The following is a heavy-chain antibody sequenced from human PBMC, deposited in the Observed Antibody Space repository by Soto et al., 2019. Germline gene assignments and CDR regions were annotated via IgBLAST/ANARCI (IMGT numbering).Heavy chain of an antibody. CDR2: IYYSFST. CDR3: ERDNYDTSGYKVS. J-gene: IGHJ5*02. Sequence: TLCLTCTVSVFSIISFFYYWSCIRQQPGKGLEWIVYIYYSFSTYYNPSLKSRVTISVDTSKNQFSLKLSSVTAAEKAVYYCERDNYDTSGYKVSWGQGTLVTVSS. D-gene: IGHD3-22*01. V-gene: IGHV4-31*03. CDR1: VFSIISFFYY.